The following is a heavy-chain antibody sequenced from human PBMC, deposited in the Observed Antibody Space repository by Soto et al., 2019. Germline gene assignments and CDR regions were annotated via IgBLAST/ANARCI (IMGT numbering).Heavy chain of an antibody. J-gene: IGHJ6*02. CDR3: AREYYGMDV. CDR1: VDSVSSNSAA. CDR2: TYYRSKWYN. V-gene: IGHV6-1*01. Sequence: QPLSLTCAISVDSVSSNSAAWHCIRQSPSRGLEWLGRTYYRSKWYNDYAISVKSRITINSDTSENQFSLQLNSVTPEDTAVYYCAREYYGMDVWGQGTTVTVSS.